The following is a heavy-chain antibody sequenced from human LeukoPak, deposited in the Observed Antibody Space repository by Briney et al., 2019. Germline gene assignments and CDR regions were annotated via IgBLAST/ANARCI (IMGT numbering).Heavy chain of an antibody. V-gene: IGHV4-59*01. D-gene: IGHD3-10*01. CDR3: ARALRYYGSGSYYNVNWFDP. Sequence: SSETLSLTCTVSGGSISSYYWSWIRQPPGKGLEWIGYIYYSGSTNYNPSLKSRVTISVDTSKNQFSLKLSSVTAADTAVYYCARALRYYGSGSYYNVNWFDPWGQGTLVTVSS. CDR1: GGSISSYY. CDR2: IYYSGST. J-gene: IGHJ5*02.